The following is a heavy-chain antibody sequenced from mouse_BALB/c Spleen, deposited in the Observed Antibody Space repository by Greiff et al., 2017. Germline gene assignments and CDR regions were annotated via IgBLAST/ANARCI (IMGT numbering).Heavy chain of an antibody. V-gene: IGHV1-55*01. J-gene: IGHJ2*01. Sequence: VQLQQPGAELVKPGTSVKLSCKASGYNFTSYWINWVKLRPGQGLEWIGDIYPGSGSTNYNEKFKSKATLTVDTSSSTAYMQLSSLASEDSALYYCARGPPDYWGQGTTLTVSS. CDR3: ARGPPDY. CDR1: GYNFTSYW. CDR2: IYPGSGST.